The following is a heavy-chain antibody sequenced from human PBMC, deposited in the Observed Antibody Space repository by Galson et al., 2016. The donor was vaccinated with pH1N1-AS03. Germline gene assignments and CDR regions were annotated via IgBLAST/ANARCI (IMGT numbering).Heavy chain of an antibody. CDR3: ARGLTYHFGSGSVF. J-gene: IGHJ4*02. D-gene: IGHD3-10*01. Sequence: SVKVSCKASGGTLNNYAVNWVRQAPGQGLEWMGGISPIFGSANHAQKFQGRLTITADIFTNKAYMELRGLSSEDTAVYYCARGLTYHFGSGSVFWRQGTLVTVSS. V-gene: IGHV1-69*06. CDR2: ISPIFGSA. CDR1: GGTLNNYA.